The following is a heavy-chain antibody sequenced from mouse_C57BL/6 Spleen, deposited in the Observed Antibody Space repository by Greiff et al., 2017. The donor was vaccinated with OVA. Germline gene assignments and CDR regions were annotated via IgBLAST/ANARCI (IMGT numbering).Heavy chain of an antibody. V-gene: IGHV1-54*01. Sequence: QVQLKESGAELVRPGTSVKVSCKASGYAFTNYLIEWVKQRPGQGLEWIGVINPGSGGTNYNEKFKGKATLTADKSSSTAYMQLSSLTSEDSAVYFCASLITRYFDVWGTGTTVTVSS. D-gene: IGHD1-1*01. CDR2: INPGSGGT. J-gene: IGHJ1*03. CDR1: GYAFTNYL. CDR3: ASLITRYFDV.